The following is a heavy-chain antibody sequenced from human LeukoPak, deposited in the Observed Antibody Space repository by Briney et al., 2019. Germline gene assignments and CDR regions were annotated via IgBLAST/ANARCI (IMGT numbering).Heavy chain of an antibody. Sequence: ASVKVSCKASGYTFTGYYMHWVRQAPGQGLEWMGWINPNSGGTNYAQKFQGRVTMTRDTSISTAYMELSRLRSDDTAVYYCARAGGELLWFGGSIHNWFDPWGQGTLVTVSS. D-gene: IGHD3-10*01. J-gene: IGHJ5*02. CDR3: ARAGGELLWFGGSIHNWFDP. CDR1: GYTFTGYY. CDR2: INPNSGGT. V-gene: IGHV1-2*02.